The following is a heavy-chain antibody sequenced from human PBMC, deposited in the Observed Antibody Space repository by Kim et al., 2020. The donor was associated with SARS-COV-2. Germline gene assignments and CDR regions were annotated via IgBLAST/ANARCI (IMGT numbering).Heavy chain of an antibody. D-gene: IGHD3-3*01. CDR3: AKDPFYDFWSGYYFDY. Sequence: SVKARFTIPRHNSKITLYLQMNSLRAEDTAVYYCAKDPFYDFWSGYYFDYWGQGTLVTVSS. V-gene: IGHV3-23*01. J-gene: IGHJ4*02.